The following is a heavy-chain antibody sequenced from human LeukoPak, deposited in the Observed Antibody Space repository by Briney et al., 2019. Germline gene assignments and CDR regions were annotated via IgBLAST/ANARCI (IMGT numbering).Heavy chain of an antibody. CDR2: ITGSGDDT. V-gene: IGHV3-23*01. CDR1: GFTFNNYA. CDR3: AKGSHYSRPYYFDF. J-gene: IGHJ4*02. Sequence: GGSLRLSCAASGFTFNNYAMSWVRQAPGKGLEWVSAITGSGDDTYHSDSVKGRFTISRDNSKNTLYLQMNSRRAEDTAVYYCAKGSHYSRPYYFDFWGQEILVTVSS. D-gene: IGHD3-10*01.